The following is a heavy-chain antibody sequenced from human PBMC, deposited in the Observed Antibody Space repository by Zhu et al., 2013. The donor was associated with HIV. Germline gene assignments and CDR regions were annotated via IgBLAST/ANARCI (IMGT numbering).Heavy chain of an antibody. V-gene: IGHV3-30*18. CDR2: ISYDGSNK. J-gene: IGHJ4*02. CDR1: GFTFSSYG. Sequence: VQLVESGGGVVQPGRSLRLSCAASGFTFSSYGMHCVRQAPGKGLEWVAVISYDGSNKYYADSVKGRFTISRDNSKNTLYLQMNSLRAEDTAVYYCAKGDSSGLFDYWGQGTLVTVSS. CDR3: AKGDSSGLFDY. D-gene: IGHD3-22*01.